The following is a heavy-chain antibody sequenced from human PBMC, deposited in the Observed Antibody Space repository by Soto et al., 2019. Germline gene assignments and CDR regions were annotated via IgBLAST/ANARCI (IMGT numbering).Heavy chain of an antibody. J-gene: IGHJ4*02. D-gene: IGHD3-10*01. CDR3: ARGGGITMVRGALRLDY. Sequence: GGSLRLSCAASGFTFSSYWMHWVRQAPGKGLVWVSRINSDGSSTSYADSVKGRFTISRDNAKNTLYLQMNSLRAEDTAVYYCARGGGITMVRGALRLDYWGQGTLVTVSS. CDR1: GFTFSSYW. CDR2: INSDGSST. V-gene: IGHV3-74*01.